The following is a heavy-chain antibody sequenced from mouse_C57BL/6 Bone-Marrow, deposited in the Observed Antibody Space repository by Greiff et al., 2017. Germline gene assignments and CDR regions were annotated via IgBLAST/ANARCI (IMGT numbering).Heavy chain of an antibody. Sequence: EVQLVESGEGLVKPGGSLKLSCAASGFTFSSYAMSWVRQTPEKRLEWVAYISSGGDYIYYADTVKGRFTISRDNARNTLYLQMSSLKSEDTAMYYCTRAIYYGSSYCYFDYWGQGTTLTVSS. V-gene: IGHV5-9-1*02. CDR1: GFTFSSYA. CDR2: ISSGGDYI. CDR3: TRAIYYGSSYCYFDY. D-gene: IGHD1-1*01. J-gene: IGHJ2*01.